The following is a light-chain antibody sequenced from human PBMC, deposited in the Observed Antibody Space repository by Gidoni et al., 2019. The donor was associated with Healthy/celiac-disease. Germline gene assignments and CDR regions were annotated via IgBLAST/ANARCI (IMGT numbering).Light chain of an antibody. J-gene: IGKJ3*01. Sequence: IQMTQSPSSLSASVGDRVTITCRASQSISSYLNSYQQKPGKAPKLLIYAASSLQSGVPSRFSGSGSGTDFTLTISSLQPEDFATYYCQQSYNTPLFTFGPGTKVDIK. CDR2: AAS. CDR1: QSISSY. CDR3: QQSYNTPLFT. V-gene: IGKV1-39*01.